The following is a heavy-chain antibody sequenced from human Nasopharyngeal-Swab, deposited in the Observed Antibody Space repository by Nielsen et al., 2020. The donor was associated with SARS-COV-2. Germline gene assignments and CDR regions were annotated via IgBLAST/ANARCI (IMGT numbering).Heavy chain of an antibody. Sequence: GESPKIPRAASGFTFSRYWVSWFRQAPGKGLQWVASIKEDGTYRTHADSVRGRFTISRDNAKNSLYLQMNSLRAGDTAIYYCARNLLGFIALDYWGQGTLVTVSS. D-gene: IGHD3-16*02. J-gene: IGHJ4*02. V-gene: IGHV3-7*02. CDR2: IKEDGTYR. CDR3: ARNLLGFIALDY. CDR1: GFTFSRYW.